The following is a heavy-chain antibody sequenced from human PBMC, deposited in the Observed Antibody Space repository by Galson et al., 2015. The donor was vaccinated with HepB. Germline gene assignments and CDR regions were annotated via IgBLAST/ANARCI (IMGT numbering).Heavy chain of an antibody. CDR1: GVSISNSH. CDR2: ISNDENNK. V-gene: IGHV3-30*18. J-gene: IGHJ3*02. CDR3: VKEAYSSGRAGIFDI. Sequence: SLRLSCAGSGVSISNSHMHWVRQAPGKGLEWVAVISNDENNKHYAASEEGPFTITRDNSNNTINLPLNNLRTEDAAVYRCVKEAYSSGRAGIFDIWGQGTMVTVSS. D-gene: IGHD6-19*01.